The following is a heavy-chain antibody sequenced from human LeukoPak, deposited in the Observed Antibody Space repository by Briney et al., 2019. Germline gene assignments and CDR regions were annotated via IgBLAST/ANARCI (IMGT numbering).Heavy chain of an antibody. CDR2: IYYSGST. CDR1: GGSISSHY. V-gene: IGHV4-59*11. D-gene: IGHD3-22*01. Sequence: SETLSLTCTVSGGSISSHYWSWLRQPPGKGLEWIGYIYYSGSTNYNPSLKSRVTISVDTSKNQFSLKLSSVTAADTAVYYCARAKESPYDSSGYYPDYWGQGTLVTVSS. J-gene: IGHJ4*02. CDR3: ARAKESPYDSSGYYPDY.